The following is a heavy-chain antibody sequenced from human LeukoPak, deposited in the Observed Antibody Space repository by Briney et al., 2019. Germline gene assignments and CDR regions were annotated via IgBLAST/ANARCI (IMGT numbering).Heavy chain of an antibody. CDR1: GGSISSGNYY. CDR3: ATYGSGSYRFDP. V-gene: IGHV4-31*03. Sequence: PSETLSLTCTVSGGSISSGNYYWSWIRQHPGKGLEWIGYIHHSGSTYYNPSLKSRVIISVDTSKNRFSLKLNSVTAADTAVYYCATYGSGSYRFDPWGQGTLVTVSS. J-gene: IGHJ5*02. D-gene: IGHD3-10*01. CDR2: IHHSGST.